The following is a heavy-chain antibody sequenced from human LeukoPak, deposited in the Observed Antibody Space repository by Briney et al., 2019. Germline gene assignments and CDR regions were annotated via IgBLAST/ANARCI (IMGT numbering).Heavy chain of an antibody. CDR1: GLTLNRDW. J-gene: IGHJ4*02. D-gene: IGHD6-19*01. CDR3: VTKEPSTSGWSY. V-gene: IGHV3-7*01. CDR2: IKEDGSEK. Sequence: QPGGSLRLSCEASGLTLNRDWAARVRQAPGKGLEWVANIKEDGSEKNYVDSVKGRFTISRDDAVNSVYLQMNDLRADDTGVYYCVTKEPSTSGWSYWGQGTLVTVSS.